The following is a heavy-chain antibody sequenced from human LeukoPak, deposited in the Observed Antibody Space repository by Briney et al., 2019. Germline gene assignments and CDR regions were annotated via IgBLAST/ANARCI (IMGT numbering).Heavy chain of an antibody. CDR3: ARVPGAVAGVSPFDY. Sequence: ASVKVSCKASGGTFSSYAISWVRQAPGQGLEWMGIINPSGGSTSYAQKFQGRVTMTRDTSTSTVYMELSSLRSEDTAVYYCARVPGAVAGVSPFDYWGQGALVTVSS. J-gene: IGHJ4*02. CDR1: GGTFSSYA. D-gene: IGHD6-19*01. CDR2: INPSGGST. V-gene: IGHV1-46*01.